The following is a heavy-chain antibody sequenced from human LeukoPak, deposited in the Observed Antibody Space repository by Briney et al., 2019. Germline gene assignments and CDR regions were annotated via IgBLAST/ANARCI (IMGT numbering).Heavy chain of an antibody. CDR2: IYYSGST. D-gene: IGHD6-19*01. J-gene: IGHJ4*02. CDR1: GGSISSYY. V-gene: IGHV4-59*01. CDR3: ARDGRAVAGQPDY. Sequence: SETLSLTCTVSGGSISSYYWSWIRQPLGKGLEWIGYIYYSGSTNYNPSLKSRVTISVDTSKNQFSLKLSSVTAADTAVYYCARDGRAVAGQPDYWGQGTLVTVSS.